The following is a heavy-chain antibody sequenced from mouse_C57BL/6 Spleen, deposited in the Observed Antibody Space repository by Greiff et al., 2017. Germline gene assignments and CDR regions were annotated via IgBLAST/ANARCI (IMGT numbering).Heavy chain of an antibody. CDR1: GFTFSSYA. V-gene: IGHV5-4*01. Sequence: EVQLVESGGGLVKPGGSLKLSCAASGFTFSSYAMSWVRQTPEKRLEWVATISDGGSYTYYPDNVKGRFTISRDNAKNNLYLQMSQLKSEDTAVYYCARDDGYYPYAMDYWGQGTSVTVSS. CDR2: ISDGGSYT. CDR3: ARDDGYYPYAMDY. D-gene: IGHD2-3*01. J-gene: IGHJ4*01.